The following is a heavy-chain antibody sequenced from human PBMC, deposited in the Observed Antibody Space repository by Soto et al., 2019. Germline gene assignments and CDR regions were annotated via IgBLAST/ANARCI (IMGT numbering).Heavy chain of an antibody. CDR3: ARGEIQRPIGY. CDR2: INHSGST. CDR1: GGSFSGYY. V-gene: IGHV4-34*01. Sequence: SETLSITCADYGGSFSGYYWTWIRQPPGKGLEWIGEINHSGSTNYNPSLKSQVTISVDTSKNQFSLKLSSVTAADTAVYYCARGEIQRPIGYWGQGTLVTVYS. J-gene: IGHJ4*02.